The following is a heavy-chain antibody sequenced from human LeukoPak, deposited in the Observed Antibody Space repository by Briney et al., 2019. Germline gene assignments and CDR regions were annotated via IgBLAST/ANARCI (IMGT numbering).Heavy chain of an antibody. J-gene: IGHJ4*02. CDR2: ISGSGGST. CDR3: AKNSGSYDLHY. V-gene: IGHV3-23*01. Sequence: ETLSLTCAVYGGSFRGYYWSWIRQPPGKGLEWVSAISGSGGSTYYADSVKGRFTISRDNSKNTLYLQMNSLRAEDTAVYYCAKNSGSYDLHYWGQGTLVTVSS. D-gene: IGHD1-26*01. CDR1: GGSFRGYY.